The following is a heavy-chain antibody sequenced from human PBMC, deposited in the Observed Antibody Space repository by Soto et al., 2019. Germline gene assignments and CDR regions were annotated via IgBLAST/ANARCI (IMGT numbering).Heavy chain of an antibody. CDR1: GGVFSTYV. CDR2: IVPVFGTV. D-gene: IGHD3-22*01. V-gene: IGHV1-69*06. CDR3: VREGSHHSGSSGPWFDP. J-gene: IGHJ5*02. Sequence: QVQLVQSGAEVQMPGSSVNVSCKTSGGVFSTYVITWVRQAPGQGLEWMGQIVPVFGTVKYAQKFQGRLTLTADTGTTTAYMELTGLTSEDTAVYYCVREGSHHSGSSGPWFDPWGQGCLVTVSS.